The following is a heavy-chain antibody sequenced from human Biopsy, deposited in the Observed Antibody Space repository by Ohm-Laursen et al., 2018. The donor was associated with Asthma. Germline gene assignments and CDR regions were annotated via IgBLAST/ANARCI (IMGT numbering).Heavy chain of an antibody. D-gene: IGHD3-3*01. CDR3: ARMITIFGVVSRGMDV. J-gene: IGHJ6*02. CDR2: ISSSSSTI. CDR1: GFTFSSYS. V-gene: IGHV3-48*02. Sequence: SLRLSCAASGFTFSSYSMNWVRQAPGKGLEWVSYISSSSSTIYYADSVKGRFTISRDNAKSSLYLQMNSLRDEDTAVYYCARMITIFGVVSRGMDVWGQGTTVTVSS.